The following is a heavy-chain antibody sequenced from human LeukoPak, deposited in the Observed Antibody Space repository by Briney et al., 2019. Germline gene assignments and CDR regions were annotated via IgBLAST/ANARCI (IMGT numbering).Heavy chain of an antibody. Sequence: GGSLRLSCAASGFTFSSYSLNWVRQAPGKGLEWVSYISSSSTIYYADSVKGRFTISRDNAKNSLYLQMNSLRAEDTAVYYCATPVLRSWQTDYWGQGTLVTVSS. V-gene: IGHV3-48*01. CDR2: ISSSSTI. D-gene: IGHD3-3*01. J-gene: IGHJ4*02. CDR1: GFTFSSYS. CDR3: ATPVLRSWQTDY.